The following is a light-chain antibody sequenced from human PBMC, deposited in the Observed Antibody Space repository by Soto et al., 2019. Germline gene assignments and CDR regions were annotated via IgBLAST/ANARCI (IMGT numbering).Light chain of an antibody. Sequence: QSVLAQPPAASGSPGQSVAISCTGTSSDVGGYNYVSWYQQHPGKAPKLMIYEVNKRPSGLPDRFSGSKSGNTASLTVSGLQAEDEADYDCSSYAGSSNVFGTRTKGTVL. V-gene: IGLV2-8*01. J-gene: IGLJ1*01. CDR1: SSDVGGYNY. CDR3: SSYAGSSNV. CDR2: EVN.